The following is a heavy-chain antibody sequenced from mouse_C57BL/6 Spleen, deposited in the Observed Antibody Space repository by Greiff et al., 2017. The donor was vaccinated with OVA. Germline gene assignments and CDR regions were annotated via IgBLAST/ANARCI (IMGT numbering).Heavy chain of an antibody. V-gene: IGHV5-16*01. J-gene: IGHJ4*01. CDR2: INYDGSST. CDR3: ARGRGLTTTGAMDY. Sequence: EVMLVESEGGLVQPGSSMKLSCTASGFTFSDYYMAWVRQVPEKGLEWVANINYDGSSTYYLDSLKSRFIISRDNAKNILDLQMSSLKSEDTATYYCARGRGLTTTGAMDYWGQGTSVTVSS. CDR1: GFTFSDYY. D-gene: IGHD6-1*01.